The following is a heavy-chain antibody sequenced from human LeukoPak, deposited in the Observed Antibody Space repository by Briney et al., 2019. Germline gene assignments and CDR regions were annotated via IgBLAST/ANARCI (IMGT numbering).Heavy chain of an antibody. V-gene: IGHV4-34*01. CDR3: ARGGRYYDSSGYYPLFDY. CDR1: GGSFSGYH. D-gene: IGHD3-22*01. CDR2: INHSGST. Sequence: PSETLSLTCAVYGGSFSGYHWSWIRQPPGKGLEWIGEINHSGSTNYNPSLKSRVTISVDTSKNQFSLKLSSVTAADTAVYYCARGGRYYDSSGYYPLFDYWGQGTLVTVSS. J-gene: IGHJ4*02.